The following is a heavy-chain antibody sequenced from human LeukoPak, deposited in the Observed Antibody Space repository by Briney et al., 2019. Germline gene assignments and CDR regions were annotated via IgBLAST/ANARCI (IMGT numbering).Heavy chain of an antibody. Sequence: PGGSLRLSCAASGFTFNIYDMSWVRQAPGKGLQWVSGISVNGDGTYYADSVKGRFTISRDNSKNTLYLQMNSLRSDDTAVYYCAKGSTSSGSLVDYWGQGTLVTVSS. CDR2: ISVNGDGT. D-gene: IGHD1-26*01. J-gene: IGHJ4*02. V-gene: IGHV3-23*01. CDR1: GFTFNIYD. CDR3: AKGSTSSGSLVDY.